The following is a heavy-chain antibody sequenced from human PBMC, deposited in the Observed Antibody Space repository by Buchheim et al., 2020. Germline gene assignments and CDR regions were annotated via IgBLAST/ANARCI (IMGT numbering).Heavy chain of an antibody. CDR3: ARARGYCSSSSCYDFDC. J-gene: IGHJ4*02. V-gene: IGHV5-51*01. D-gene: IGHD2-2*01. Sequence: EVQLVQSGAEVKKPGESLEISCKGSGYSFSNYWIAWVRQMPGKGLEWMAMVHPGDSSTRYSPSFQGQVTISAEQSISTAYLQWSSLKASDTAMYFCARARGYCSSSSCYDFDCWGQGT. CDR1: GYSFSNYW. CDR2: VHPGDSST.